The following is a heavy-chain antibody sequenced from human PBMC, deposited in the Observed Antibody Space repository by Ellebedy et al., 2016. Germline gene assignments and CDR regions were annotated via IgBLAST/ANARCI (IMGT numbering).Heavy chain of an antibody. J-gene: IGHJ5*02. V-gene: IGHV1-69*06. Sequence: SVKVSXXAPGGISNSHGFSWVRQAPGQGLEWMGGIIPIFGATDYVQRFRGRLIVTADRSTQTVFMELSSLRSEDTAVYYCARDVHPWGGQLLGRFEAWGQGTLVIVSS. CDR3: ARDVHPWGGQLLGRFEA. CDR2: IIPIFGAT. CDR1: GGISNSHG. D-gene: IGHD3-16*01.